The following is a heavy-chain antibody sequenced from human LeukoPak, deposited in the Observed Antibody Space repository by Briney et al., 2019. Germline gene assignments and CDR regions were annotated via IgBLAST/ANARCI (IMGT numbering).Heavy chain of an antibody. CDR2: IRYDGSNK. Sequence: GGSLRLSCAASGFTFSSYGMHWVRQAPGKGLEWVAFIRYDGSNKYYADSVKGRFTISRDNSKNTLYLQMNSLRAEDTAVYYCAKDVSPPNELAAFYGDYFDYWGQGTLVTVSS. D-gene: IGHD4-17*01. CDR1: GFTFSSYG. CDR3: AKDVSPPNELAAFYGDYFDY. J-gene: IGHJ4*02. V-gene: IGHV3-30*02.